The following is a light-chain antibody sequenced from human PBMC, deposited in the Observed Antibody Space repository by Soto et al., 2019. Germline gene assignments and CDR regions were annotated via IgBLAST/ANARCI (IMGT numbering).Light chain of an antibody. CDR3: KQYESFAQT. Sequence: DIQMTQSPSSLSASGGDRVTISCRASQDISNYLAWYQQKPGKAPKFLIYVASALQPGVQSRFSGSGSGTEFTLTIRSLQPDDVATYSCKQYESFAQTFGQGTKVDIK. V-gene: IGKV1-27*01. CDR1: QDISNY. CDR2: VAS. J-gene: IGKJ1*01.